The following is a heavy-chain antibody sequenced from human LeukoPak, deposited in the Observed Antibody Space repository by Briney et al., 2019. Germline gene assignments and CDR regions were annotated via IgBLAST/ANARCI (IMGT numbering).Heavy chain of an antibody. CDR1: GDSVSSNSGA. CDR3: ARNWVSSHYYGMDV. D-gene: IGHD7-27*01. CDR2: TCYRTKWYT. Sequence: PSQTLSLTCAISGDSVSSNSGAWNWLGQGPSRGLEWLTRTCYRTKWYTDYAVSVKTRITINTDTSKNQFSLQLNSVTPEDTAVYYCARNWVSSHYYGMDVWGKGTTVTVSS. J-gene: IGHJ6*04. V-gene: IGHV6-1*01.